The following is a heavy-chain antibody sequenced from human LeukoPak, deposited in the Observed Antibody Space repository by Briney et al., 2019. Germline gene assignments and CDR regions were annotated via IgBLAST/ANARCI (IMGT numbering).Heavy chain of an antibody. V-gene: IGHV3-21*01. CDR2: ISRSGSYT. D-gene: IGHD2-15*01. CDR3: ARDRTRYCSGGSCYSSYGMDV. Sequence: PGGSLRLSCAASGFTFSSYNMNWVRQAPGEGLEWVSSISRSGSYTYYADSVKGRFTISRDNAKNSLYLQMNSLRAEDTAVYYCARDRTRYCSGGSCYSSYGMDVWGQGTTVTVSS. CDR1: GFTFSSYN. J-gene: IGHJ6*02.